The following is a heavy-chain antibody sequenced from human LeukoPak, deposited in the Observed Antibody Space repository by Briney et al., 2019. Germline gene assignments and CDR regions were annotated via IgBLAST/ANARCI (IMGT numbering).Heavy chain of an antibody. Sequence: GASVKVSCKASGYTFTSYAMNWVRQAPGQGLEWMGWINTNTGNPTYAQGFTGRFVFSLDTSVSTAYLQISSLKAEDTAMYYCARGSSVTAAGSYYFDYWGQGTLVTVSS. V-gene: IGHV7-4-1*02. CDR3: ARGSSVTAAGSYYFDY. J-gene: IGHJ4*02. D-gene: IGHD6-13*01. CDR1: GYTFTSYA. CDR2: INTNTGNP.